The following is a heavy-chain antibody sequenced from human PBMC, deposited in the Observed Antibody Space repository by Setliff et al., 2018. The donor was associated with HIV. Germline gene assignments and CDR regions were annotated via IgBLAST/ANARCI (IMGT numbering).Heavy chain of an antibody. D-gene: IGHD3-10*01. J-gene: IGHJ4*02. Sequence: PSETLSLTCTVSGGSISSGSYYWNWIRQPAGKGLEWIGSIYLTGVTFYSPSLKSRASISVDTSKNQFSLKLSSVTAADTAVYYCARSVYMVSFYFDYWGQGTLVTAPQ. CDR3: ARSVYMVSFYFDY. CDR2: IYLTGVT. V-gene: IGHV4-39*07. CDR1: GGSISSGSYY.